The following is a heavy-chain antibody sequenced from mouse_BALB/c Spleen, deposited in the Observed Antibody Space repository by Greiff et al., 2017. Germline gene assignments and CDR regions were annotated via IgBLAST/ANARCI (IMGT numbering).Heavy chain of an antibody. CDR3: ARLNFDY. J-gene: IGHJ2*01. CDR2: ISSGGGST. CDR1: GFAFTSYD. Sequence: EVKLLESGAGLVKPGGSLKLSCAASGFAFTSYDMSWVRQTPEKRLEWVGYISSGGGSTYYTDTVKGRFTITRDNAKHTLYLQMSSLKSEDTAMYTCARLNFDYWGQGTTLTVSS. V-gene: IGHV5-12-1*01.